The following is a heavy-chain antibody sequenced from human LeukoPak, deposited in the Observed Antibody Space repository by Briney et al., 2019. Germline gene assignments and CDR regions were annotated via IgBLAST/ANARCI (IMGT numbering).Heavy chain of an antibody. V-gene: IGHV4-59*01. CDR1: GXSISSYY. CDR3: ARSQGFGSERSTLDY. J-gene: IGHJ4*02. Sequence: PSETLSLTCTVSGXSISSYYWSWIRQPPGKGLEWIGYIYYSGSTNYNPSLKSRVTISVDTSKNQFSLKLSSVTAADTAVYYCARSQGFGSERSTLDYWGQGTLVTVSS. CDR2: IYYSGST. D-gene: IGHD3-10*01.